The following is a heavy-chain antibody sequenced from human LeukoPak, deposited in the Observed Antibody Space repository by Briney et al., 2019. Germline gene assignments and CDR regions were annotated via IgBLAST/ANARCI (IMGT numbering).Heavy chain of an antibody. CDR1: GYTFTSYG. Sequence: ASVKVSCKASGYTFTSYGIIWVRQAPGQGLEWMGWISVYNGNTNYAQKLQGRVTMTTDTSTSTAYMELRSLRSDDTAVYYCARDVVVVVGPSYNWFDPWGQGTLVTVSS. D-gene: IGHD2-15*01. CDR2: ISVYNGNT. CDR3: ARDVVVVVGPSYNWFDP. V-gene: IGHV1-18*01. J-gene: IGHJ5*02.